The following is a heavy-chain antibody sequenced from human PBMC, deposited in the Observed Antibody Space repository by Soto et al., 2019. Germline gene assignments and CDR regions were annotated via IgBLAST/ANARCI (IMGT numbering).Heavy chain of an antibody. J-gene: IGHJ6*02. CDR2: FDPEDGET. V-gene: IGHV1-24*01. CDR3: ATVVPADPPGRRYYYYGMDV. Sequence: ASVKVSCKVSGYTLTELSMHWVRQAPGKGLEWMGGFDPEDGETIYAQKFQGRVTMTEDTSTDTAYMELSSLRSEDTAVYYCATVVPADPPGRRYYYYGMDVWGQGTTVTVSS. CDR1: GYTLTELS. D-gene: IGHD2-2*01.